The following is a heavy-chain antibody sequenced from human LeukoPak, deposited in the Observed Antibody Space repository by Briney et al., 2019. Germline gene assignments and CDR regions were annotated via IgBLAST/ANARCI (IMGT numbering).Heavy chain of an antibody. J-gene: IGHJ3*02. CDR3: ARVSRGDYHENAFDI. Sequence: SETLSLTCSVSGYSISIADYWGWIRQSPGKGLEWIGSISHSGSTYYNPSLKSRVTISVDTSKNQFSLKLSSVTAADTAVYYCARVSRGDYHENAFDIWGQGTMVTVSS. CDR1: GYSISIADY. D-gene: IGHD4-17*01. V-gene: IGHV4-38-2*02. CDR2: ISHSGST.